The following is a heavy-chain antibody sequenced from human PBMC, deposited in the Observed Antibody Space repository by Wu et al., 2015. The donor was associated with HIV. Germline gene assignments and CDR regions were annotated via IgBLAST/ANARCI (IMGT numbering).Heavy chain of an antibody. CDR2: ISAYNGNT. V-gene: IGHV1-18*01. J-gene: IGHJ3*02. Sequence: QVQLVQSGAEVKKPGASVKVSCKASGYTFTSYGISWVRQAPGQGLEWMGWISAYNGNTNYAQKLQGRVTMTTDTSTSTAYMELRSLRSDDTAVYYCARDRYCSSTSCYWGDAFDIWGQGTMVTVS. CDR1: GYTFTSYG. D-gene: IGHD2-2*01. CDR3: ARDRYCSSTSCYWGDAFDI.